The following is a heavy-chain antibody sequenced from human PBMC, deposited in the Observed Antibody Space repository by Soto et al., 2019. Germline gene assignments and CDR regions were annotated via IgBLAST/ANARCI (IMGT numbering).Heavy chain of an antibody. Sequence: EVQLVESGGGLVQPGGSLRLSCAASGFTFSSYSMNWVRQAPGKGLEWVSYISSSSSTIYYADSVKGRFTISRDNAKDSLYLQISSLRAEDTAVYYCARDLHYGLFDYWGQGTLVTVSS. CDR1: GFTFSSYS. J-gene: IGHJ4*02. V-gene: IGHV3-48*01. CDR2: ISSSSSTI. CDR3: ARDLHYGLFDY. D-gene: IGHD4-17*01.